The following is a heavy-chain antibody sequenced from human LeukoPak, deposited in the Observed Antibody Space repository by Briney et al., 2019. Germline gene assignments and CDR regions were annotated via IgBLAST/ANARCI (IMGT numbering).Heavy chain of an antibody. CDR2: ISSSGSTI. J-gene: IGHJ3*02. D-gene: IGHD6-19*01. V-gene: IGHV3-11*01. CDR1: GFPFSDYY. CDR3: ASVGAYSSGRGAFDI. Sequence: GSLRLSCAASGFPFSDYYMSWIRQAPGKGLEWVSYISSSGSTIYYADSVKGRFTISRDNAKNSLYLQMNSLRAEDTAVYYCASVGAYSSGRGAFDIWGQGTMVTVSS.